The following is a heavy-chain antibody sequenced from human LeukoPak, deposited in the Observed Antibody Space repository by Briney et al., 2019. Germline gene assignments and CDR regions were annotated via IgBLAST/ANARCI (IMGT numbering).Heavy chain of an antibody. V-gene: IGHV3-7*01. Sequence: PGGSLRLSCAASGFTFSNYWMTWFRQTPGKDLEWVGNIKYDGSEKYYVDSVKGRFTISRDNAKNSLYLHMNSLRVEDTAIYYCARLREIPVFGVVTKSTSYFDYWGQGTLVTVSS. CDR3: ARLREIPVFGVVTKSTSYFDY. D-gene: IGHD3-3*01. CDR1: GFTFSNYW. CDR2: IKYDGSEK. J-gene: IGHJ4*02.